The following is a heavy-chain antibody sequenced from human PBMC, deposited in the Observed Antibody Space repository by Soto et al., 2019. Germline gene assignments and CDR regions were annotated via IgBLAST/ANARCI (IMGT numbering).Heavy chain of an antibody. V-gene: IGHV2-5*02. Sequence: QITLKESGPTLVKPTQTLTLTCNFSGFSLSTSGLGVGWIRQPPGKALEWLALIYWDDDDRYSPSLKRRLSLTKDPSKNQVVQTLTNLDRADTCTYFCTPVIPGVIWNWGQATLVTVSS. J-gene: IGHJ4*02. D-gene: IGHD3-16*02. CDR1: GFSLSTSGLG. CDR3: TPVIPGVIWN. CDR2: IYWDDDD.